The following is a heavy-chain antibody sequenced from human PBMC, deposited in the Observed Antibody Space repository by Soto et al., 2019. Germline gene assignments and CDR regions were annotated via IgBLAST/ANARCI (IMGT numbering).Heavy chain of an antibody. CDR1: EFTFSNYG. V-gene: IGHV3-30*18. J-gene: IGHJ5*02. CDR2: ISSDGSNK. Sequence: QVQLVESGGGVVQPGRSLRLSCAASEFTFSNYGMHWVRQAPGKGLEWVAVISSDGSNKYYADSVKGRFSIARDNSKNTLYLQMNSLRAEDTAVYYCAKGDGFDPWGQGTLVTVSS. CDR3: AKGDGFDP.